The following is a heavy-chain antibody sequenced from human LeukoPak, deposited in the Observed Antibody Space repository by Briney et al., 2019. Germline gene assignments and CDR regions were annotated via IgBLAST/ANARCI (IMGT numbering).Heavy chain of an antibody. CDR2: INHSGST. CDR1: GGSFSGYY. CDR3: ARAHMYYDYIWGSYRRYYFDY. D-gene: IGHD3-16*02. V-gene: IGHV4-34*01. Sequence: SETLSLTCAVYGGSFSGYYWSWIRQPPGKGLEWIGEINHSGSTNYNPSLKSRVTMSVDTSKNQFSLKLSSVTAADTAVYYCARAHMYYDYIWGSYRRYYFDYWGQGTLVTVSS. J-gene: IGHJ4*02.